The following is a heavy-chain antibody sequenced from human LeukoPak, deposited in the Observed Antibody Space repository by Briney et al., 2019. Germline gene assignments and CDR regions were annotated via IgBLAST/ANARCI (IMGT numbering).Heavy chain of an antibody. J-gene: IGHJ5*02. V-gene: IGHV4-59*08. D-gene: IGHD3-10*01. CDR1: GGSISSYY. CDR2: IYYSGST. CDR3: ARHADWFGDLSIGTWFDP. Sequence: SETLSLTCTVSGGSISSYYWSWIRQPPGKGLEWIGYIYYSGSTNYNPSLKSRVTISVDTSKNQFSLKLSSVTAADTAVYYCARHADWFGDLSIGTWFDPWGQGTLVTVSS.